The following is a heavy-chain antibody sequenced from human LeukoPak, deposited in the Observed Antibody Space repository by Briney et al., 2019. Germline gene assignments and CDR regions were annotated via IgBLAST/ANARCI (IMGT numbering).Heavy chain of an antibody. CDR1: GGSISSYY. CDR3: ARAYSSRWYMRVGNDAFDI. V-gene: IGHV4-59*01. D-gene: IGHD6-13*01. Sequence: PSETLSLTCTLAGGSISSYYWSWIRQPPEEGRGWIGYIYYSGSNNYHRSLKTRVTIPVEPSKNQSSLKLTSVPAADPAVYYCARAYSSRWYMRVGNDAFDIWGQGTMVTVSS. J-gene: IGHJ3*02. CDR2: IYYSGSN.